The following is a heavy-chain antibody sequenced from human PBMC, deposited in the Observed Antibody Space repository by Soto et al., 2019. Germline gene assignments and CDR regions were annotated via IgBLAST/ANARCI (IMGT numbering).Heavy chain of an antibody. V-gene: IGHV3-15*07. J-gene: IGHJ5*02. CDR1: GFTFSNAW. CDR3: TTCLTAAPRRFDP. D-gene: IGHD2-21*02. CDR2: IKSKADGGTI. Sequence: EVQLVESGGGLVKPGGSLRLSCAASGFTFSNAWMIWFRQAPGRGLEWVGRIKSKADGGTIEYAAPVKGRFTISRDDSENTFYLQMNSLKPEDTAVYYCTTCLTAAPRRFDPWGQGTLVTVSS.